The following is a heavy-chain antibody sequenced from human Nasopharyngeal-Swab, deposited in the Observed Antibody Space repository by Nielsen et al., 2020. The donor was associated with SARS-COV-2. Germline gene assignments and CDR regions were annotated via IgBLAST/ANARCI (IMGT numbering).Heavy chain of an antibody. CDR2: IKQDGSEK. V-gene: IGHV3-7*01. D-gene: IGHD2-21*01. CDR3: AREMGEFDY. J-gene: IGHJ4*02. Sequence: WIRQPPGKGLEWVANIKQDGSEKYYVDSVKGRFTISRDNAKNSLYLQMNSLRAEDTAVYYCAREMGEFDYWGQGTLVTVS.